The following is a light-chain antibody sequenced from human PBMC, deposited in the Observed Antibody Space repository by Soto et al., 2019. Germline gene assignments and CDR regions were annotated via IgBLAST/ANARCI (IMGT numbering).Light chain of an antibody. CDR1: RSLRND. CDR2: AAS. J-gene: IGKJ5*01. CDR3: LLDNYLPIT. V-gene: IGKV1-6*01. Sequence: SHRTKNTNSLAASAGDRGTITCRAGRSLRNDLAWGLQKPGRAPEILIYAASSLPSGVPSRFSGSGSGRDFTLTISSLQPEDFAPSYCLLDNYLPITFGQGTRLEI.